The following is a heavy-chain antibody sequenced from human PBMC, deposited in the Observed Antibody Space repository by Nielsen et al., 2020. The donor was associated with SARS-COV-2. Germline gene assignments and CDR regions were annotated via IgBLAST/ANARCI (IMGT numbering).Heavy chain of an antibody. Sequence: GESLKISCAASGFTFNDYYMSWIRQAPGKGLEWVSYISASSSYTNYADSVKGRFSISRDNAKNSLYLQMNSLRAEDTAIYYCAKTAPYYFDYWGQGTLVTVSS. CDR3: AKTAPYYFDY. V-gene: IGHV3-11*03. D-gene: IGHD2-21*02. CDR2: ISASSSYT. CDR1: GFTFNDYY. J-gene: IGHJ4*02.